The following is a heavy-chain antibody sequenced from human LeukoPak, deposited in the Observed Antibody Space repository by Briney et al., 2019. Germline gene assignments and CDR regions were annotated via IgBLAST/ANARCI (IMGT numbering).Heavy chain of an antibody. CDR2: MNPNGGNT. CDR1: GYTFTSYD. D-gene: IGHD3-3*01. V-gene: IGHV1-8*01. CDR3: ARLYYDFWRGYYDTYYYYGMDV. Sequence: ASVTVSCKASGYTFTSYDINWVRQAAGQGLEWMGWMNPNGGNTVYAQKFQGRVTMTRNTSISTAYMELSSLRSEDTAVYYCARLYYDFWRGYYDTYYYYGMDVWGQGTTVTVSS. J-gene: IGHJ6*02.